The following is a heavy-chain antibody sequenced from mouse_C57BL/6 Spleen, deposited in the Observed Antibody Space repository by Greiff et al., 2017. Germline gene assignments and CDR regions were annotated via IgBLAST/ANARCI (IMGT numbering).Heavy chain of an antibody. J-gene: IGHJ4*01. D-gene: IGHD2-3*01. CDR2: ISDGGSYT. V-gene: IGHV5-4*01. CDR3: ARDNDGYYYDMDY. Sequence: EVKLVESGGGLVKPGGSLKLSCAASGFTFSSYAMSWVRQTPEKRLEWVATISDGGSYTYYPDNVKGRFTISRDNAKNNLYLQMSHLKSEDTAMYYCARDNDGYYYDMDYWGQGTSVTVSS. CDR1: GFTFSSYA.